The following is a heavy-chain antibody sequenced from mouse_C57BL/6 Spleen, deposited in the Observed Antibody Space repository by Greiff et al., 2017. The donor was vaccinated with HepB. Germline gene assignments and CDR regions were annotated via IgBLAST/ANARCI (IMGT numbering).Heavy chain of an antibody. V-gene: IGHV2-5*01. CDR2: IWRGGST. Sequence: QVQLKESGPGLVQPSQSLSITCTVSGFSLTSYGVHWVRQSPGKGLEWLGVIWRGGSTDYNAAFMSRLSITKDNSKSQVFFKMNSLQADDTAIYYCAKEGDYGYAWFAYWGQGTLVTVSA. CDR1: GFSLTSYG. D-gene: IGHD2-2*01. CDR3: AKEGDYGYAWFAY. J-gene: IGHJ3*01.